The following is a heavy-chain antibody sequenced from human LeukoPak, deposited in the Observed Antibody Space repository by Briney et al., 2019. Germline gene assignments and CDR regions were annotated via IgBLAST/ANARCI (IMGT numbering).Heavy chain of an antibody. Sequence: SETLSLTCAVYGGSFSGYYWSWIRQPPGKGLDWIREINHSGSTNYNPSLNSRGTIPPDTSKNQFSLKLSSVAAADTAVYYCASSVVVVVARESSYGWFDRWGQGTLVTVSS. CDR2: INHSGST. J-gene: IGHJ5*02. D-gene: IGHD2-15*01. CDR1: GGSFSGYY. V-gene: IGHV4-34*01. CDR3: ASSVVVVVARESSYGWFDR.